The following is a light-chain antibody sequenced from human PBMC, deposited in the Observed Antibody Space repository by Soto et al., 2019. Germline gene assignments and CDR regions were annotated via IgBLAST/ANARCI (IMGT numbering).Light chain of an antibody. J-gene: IGKJ4*01. V-gene: IGKV3-11*01. CDR3: QQRSDWPLT. CDR1: QSVSSY. Sequence: DIVLTQSPAILSSSPGDTATLSSRASQSVSSYLAWYQQRPGQAPSLLIYDASNRATGVPARFSGSGSGTDFTLTISSLEPEDFAIYYCQQRSDWPLTFGGGTRVDIK. CDR2: DAS.